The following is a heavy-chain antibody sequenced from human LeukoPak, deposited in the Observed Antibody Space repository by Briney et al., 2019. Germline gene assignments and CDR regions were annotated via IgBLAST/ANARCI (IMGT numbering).Heavy chain of an antibody. CDR2: IWYDGSNK. CDR1: GFTFSRNA. D-gene: IGHD5-18*01. J-gene: IGHJ4*02. V-gene: IGHV3-33*01. CDR3: VSRDGYSYGLDY. Sequence: GGSLRLSCAASGFTFSRNAMHWVRHAPGNGLEWVTVIWYDGSNKYYADSVKGRFTISRDNSKNTLYLQMNSLGVEDTAVYYCVSRDGYSYGLDYWGQGTPVTVSS.